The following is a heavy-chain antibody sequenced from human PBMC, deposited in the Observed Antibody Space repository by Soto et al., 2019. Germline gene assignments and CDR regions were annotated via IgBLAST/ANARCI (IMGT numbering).Heavy chain of an antibody. CDR2: IYYSGIT. CDR3: ARALFGVVLDY. V-gene: IGHV4-61*01. Sequence: SETLSLTCTVSGGSISSSSYYWSWIRQPPGKGLEWIGYIYYSGITNYNPSLKSRVTTSVDASKNQLSLKLSSVTAADTAMYYCARALFGVVLDYWGQGTPVTVSS. D-gene: IGHD3-3*01. CDR1: GGSISSSSYY. J-gene: IGHJ4*02.